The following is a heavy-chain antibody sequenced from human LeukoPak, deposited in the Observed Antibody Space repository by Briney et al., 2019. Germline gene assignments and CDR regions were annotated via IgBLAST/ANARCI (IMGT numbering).Heavy chain of an antibody. V-gene: IGHV3-53*01. CDR1: GFTVSSNY. D-gene: IGHD1-26*01. CDR3: ASEAYSGSYHDY. J-gene: IGHJ4*02. CDR2: IYSGGST. Sequence: SGGSLRLSCAASGFTVSSNYMSWVRQAPGKGLEWVSVIYSGGSTYYAGSVKGRFTISRDNSKNTLYLQMNGLRAEDTAVYYCASEAYSGSYHDYWGQGTLVTVSS.